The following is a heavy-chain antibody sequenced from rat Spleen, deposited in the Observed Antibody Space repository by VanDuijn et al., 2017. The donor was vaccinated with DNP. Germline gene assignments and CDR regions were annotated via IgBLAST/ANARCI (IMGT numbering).Heavy chain of an antibody. D-gene: IGHD1-6*01. CDR2: ISYDGSNT. CDR1: GFTFSDYN. CDR3: ARRKNYGLSYYFDY. Sequence: EVQLVESGGGLVQPGRSLKLSCAASGFTFSDYNMAWVRQTPKRGLEWVASISYDGSNTYYRDSMKDRFTISRDNAKSSLYLQMDSLRSEDTATYYCARRKNYGLSYYFDYWGQGVMVTVSS. J-gene: IGHJ2*01. V-gene: IGHV5-7*01.